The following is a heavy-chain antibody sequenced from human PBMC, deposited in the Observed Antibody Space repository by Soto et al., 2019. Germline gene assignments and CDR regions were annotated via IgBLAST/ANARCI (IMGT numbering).Heavy chain of an antibody. Sequence: QVQLVQSGAEVKKPGSSVKVSCKSSGGTFGSYAISWVRQAPGQGLEWMGGVIPIFGTPHYTQKLHGRVTIPADIPPSTAYLELSSLKSAETAVYYCAKIRWTISLQDEDAIWGQGTLVTVSS. CDR2: VIPIFGTP. J-gene: IGHJ4*02. V-gene: IGHV1-69*06. CDR1: GGTFGSYA. CDR3: AKIRWTISLQDEDAI. D-gene: IGHD2-15*01.